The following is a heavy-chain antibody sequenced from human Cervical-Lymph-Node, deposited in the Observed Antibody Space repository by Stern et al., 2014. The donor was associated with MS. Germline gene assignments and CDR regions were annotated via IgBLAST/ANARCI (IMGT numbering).Heavy chain of an antibody. Sequence: EVQLVESGGGLVQPGGSLRLSCAASGFTFSSYWMTWVRQAPGKGLEWVATIKQDGSETSYVDSVKGRFTISRDNAKNSLYLHMSSLRVEDTAVYYCARSSRTMMVIQHWGQGTLLTVSS. J-gene: IGHJ4*02. CDR3: ARSSRTMMVIQH. CDR1: GFTFSSYW. CDR2: IKQDGSET. V-gene: IGHV3-7*01. D-gene: IGHD3-22*01.